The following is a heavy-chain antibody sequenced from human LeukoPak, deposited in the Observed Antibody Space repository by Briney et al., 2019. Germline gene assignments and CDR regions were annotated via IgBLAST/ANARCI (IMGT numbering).Heavy chain of an antibody. J-gene: IGHJ4*02. CDR3: AKVSSDSSGYTLFDY. CDR2: ISGSGGST. D-gene: IGHD3-22*01. CDR1: GFTFSRYA. Sequence: PGGSLRLSCAASGFTFSRYAMSWVRQAPGKGLEWVAAISGSGGSTYYADSVKGRFTISRDNSKNTLYLQMNSLRAEDTAVYYCAKVSSDSSGYTLFDYWGQGTLVTVSS. V-gene: IGHV3-23*01.